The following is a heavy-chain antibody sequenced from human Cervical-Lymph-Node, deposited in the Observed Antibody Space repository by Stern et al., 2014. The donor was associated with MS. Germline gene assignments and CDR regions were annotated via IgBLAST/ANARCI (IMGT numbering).Heavy chain of an antibody. D-gene: IGHD3-3*01. Sequence: QLQLQESGPGLVKPSQTLSLTCTVSGGSISSGGYYWSWIRQHPGKGLEWIGYIYSSGSTYYNPSLKSRVTISVDTSKNQFSLKLSSVTAADTAVYYCARDVPNYDFWSGYPFGAFDIWGQGTMVTVSS. CDR2: IYSSGST. J-gene: IGHJ3*02. CDR3: ARDVPNYDFWSGYPFGAFDI. V-gene: IGHV4-31*03. CDR1: GGSISSGGYY.